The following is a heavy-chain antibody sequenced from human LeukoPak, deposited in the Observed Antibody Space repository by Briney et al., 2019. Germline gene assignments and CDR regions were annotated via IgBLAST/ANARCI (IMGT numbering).Heavy chain of an antibody. V-gene: IGHV3-7*01. D-gene: IGHD1-14*01. CDR3: ARGPGDFDASDI. Sequence: PGGSLRLSCEASGFTFTSYWMSWVRQAPGKGPEWVAHIKENGDEQYYADSVKGRFTISRDNVKQSLGLQMNSLRVEDMAVYYCARGPGDFDASDIWGQGTMVTVSS. J-gene: IGHJ3*02. CDR1: GFTFTSYW. CDR2: IKENGDEQ.